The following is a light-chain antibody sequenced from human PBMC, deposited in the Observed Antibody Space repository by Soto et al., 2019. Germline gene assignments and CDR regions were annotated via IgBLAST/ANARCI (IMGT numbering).Light chain of an antibody. CDR3: HQTYATPWT. J-gene: IGKJ1*01. CDR1: QSIGVF. V-gene: IGKV1-39*01. CDR2: VAS. Sequence: DIQMTQSPPSLSASVGDRVTITCRASQSIGVFLSWYQVRPGRAPKLLIHVASSLQTGAPSRFTGRGSGTDFTLTISSLHPEDFATYYCHQTYATPWTFVQGNKVEIK.